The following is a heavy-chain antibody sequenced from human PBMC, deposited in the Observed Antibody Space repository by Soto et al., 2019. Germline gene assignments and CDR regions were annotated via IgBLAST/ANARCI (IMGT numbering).Heavy chain of an antibody. CDR1: GYTFTSYD. V-gene: IGHV1-2*02. J-gene: IGHJ6*02. CDR3: ARDRYYGMDV. Sequence: ASVKVSCKASGYTFTSYDINWVRQATGQGLEWMGWMNPNSGGTNYAQKFQGRVTMTRDTSISTAYMELSRLRSDDTAVYYCARDRYYGMDVWGQGTTVTVSS. CDR2: MNPNSGGT.